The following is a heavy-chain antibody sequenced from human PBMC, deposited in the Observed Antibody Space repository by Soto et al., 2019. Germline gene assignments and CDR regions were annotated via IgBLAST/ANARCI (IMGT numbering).Heavy chain of an antibody. CDR1: GVTFSSYA. CDR3: ARELYGARSPFDY. J-gene: IGHJ4*02. Sequence: ASVKVSCKTSGVTFSSYAISWVRQAPGQGLEWMGGIVPIVDTSTYAQKFQGRVTITADASTSTAYMELRSLRSDDTAVYYCARELYGARSPFDYWGQGTLVTVSS. V-gene: IGHV1-69*13. D-gene: IGHD4-17*01. CDR2: IVPIVDTS.